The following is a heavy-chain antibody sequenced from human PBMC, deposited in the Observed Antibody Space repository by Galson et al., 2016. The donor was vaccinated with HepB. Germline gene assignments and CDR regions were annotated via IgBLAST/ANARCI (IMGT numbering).Heavy chain of an antibody. Sequence: SLRLSCAASGFALSSYAMEWVRQAPGKGLEWVAILSYDGSNNYHADSVKGRFTISRDSSKDTLYLQMNSLRAEDTAVYYFARESVFWGPLDYWGQGILVTVSS. D-gene: IGHD5/OR15-5a*01. CDR2: LSYDGSNN. J-gene: IGHJ4*02. V-gene: IGHV3-30-3*01. CDR3: ARESVFWGPLDY. CDR1: GFALSSYA.